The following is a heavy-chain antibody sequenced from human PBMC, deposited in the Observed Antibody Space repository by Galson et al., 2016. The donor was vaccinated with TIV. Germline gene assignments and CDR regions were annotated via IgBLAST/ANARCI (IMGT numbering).Heavy chain of an antibody. V-gene: IGHV4-61*08. CDR2: VYYTGST. J-gene: IGHJ6*03. D-gene: IGHD5-24*01. Sequence: ETLSLTCTVSGASVSRGGYYWPWIRQPPGKGLEWIGFVYYTGSTEYNTSLKSRLVVSRDTSRNQFSLKLTSVTAADTAVYYCARERVEMATIESFSYYMDVWGQGTTVTVSS. CDR1: GASVSRGGYY. CDR3: ARERVEMATIESFSYYMDV.